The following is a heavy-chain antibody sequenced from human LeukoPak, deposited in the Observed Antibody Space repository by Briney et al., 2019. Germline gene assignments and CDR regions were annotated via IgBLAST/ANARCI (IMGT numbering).Heavy chain of an antibody. V-gene: IGHV3-30*03. D-gene: IGHD3-10*01. CDR2: ISYDGSNK. Sequence: GGSLRLSCAASGFTFSSYGMHWVRQAPGKGLEWVAVISYDGSNKYYADSVKGRFTISRDNSKNTLYLQMNSLRAEDTAVYYCASPSGGYWGQGTLVTVSS. CDR3: ASPSGGY. CDR1: GFTFSSYG. J-gene: IGHJ4*02.